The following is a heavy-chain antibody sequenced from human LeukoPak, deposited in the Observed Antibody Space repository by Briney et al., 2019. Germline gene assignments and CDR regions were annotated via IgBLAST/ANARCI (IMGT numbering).Heavy chain of an antibody. CDR3: ARFSPIYYYYGMDV. CDR1: GYTFTGYY. Sequence: ASVKVSCKASGYTFTGYYMHWVRQAPGRGLEWMGWINPNSGGTNYAQKFQGWVTMTRDTSISTAYMELSRLRSDDTAVYYCARFSPIYYYYGMDVWGQGTTVTVSS. V-gene: IGHV1-2*04. J-gene: IGHJ6*02. CDR2: INPNSGGT.